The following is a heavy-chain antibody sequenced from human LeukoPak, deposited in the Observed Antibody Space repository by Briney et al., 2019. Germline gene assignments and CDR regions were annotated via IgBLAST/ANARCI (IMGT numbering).Heavy chain of an antibody. J-gene: IGHJ4*02. CDR3: ARVKQQPVDY. CDR1: GYSISSGYY. Sequence: PSETLSLTCTVSGYSISSGYYWGWIRQPPGKGLEWIGSIYHSGSTYYNPSLKSRVTISVDTSKNQFSLKLSSVTAADTAVYYCARVKQQPVDYWGQGTLVTVSS. D-gene: IGHD6-13*01. CDR2: IYHSGST. V-gene: IGHV4-38-2*02.